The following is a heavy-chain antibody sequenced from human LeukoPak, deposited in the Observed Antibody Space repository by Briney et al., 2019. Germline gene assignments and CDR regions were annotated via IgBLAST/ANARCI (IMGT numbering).Heavy chain of an antibody. CDR2: MNPNIGNT. CDR1: VYTFTTYD. J-gene: IGHJ5*02. V-gene: IGHV1-8*03. Sequence: GASLKLSSTPSVYTFTTYDINCVRQSTGPGLECMGWMNPNIGNTGYAKKSQCRVTITCNTSISTTYTQLSSLMSEDTAVYYCARVGQGLRARYCSGGSCKFDPWGQGTLVSVSS. D-gene: IGHD2-15*01. CDR3: ARVGQGLRARYCSGGSCKFDP.